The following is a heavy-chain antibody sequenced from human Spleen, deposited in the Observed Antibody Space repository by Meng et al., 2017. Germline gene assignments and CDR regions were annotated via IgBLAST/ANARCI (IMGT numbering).Heavy chain of an antibody. Sequence: ASVKVSCKASGYTFIDYYLHWVRQTPEQGLEWMGWIHPKSGGTNYAQKFQGRVTFSRDTSASTAYMEVSSLRSEDTAVYYCARDSQLVGPRNYYYYGMDVWGQGTTVTVSS. CDR2: IHPKSGGT. D-gene: IGHD6-6*01. V-gene: IGHV1-2*02. CDR3: ARDSQLVGPRNYYYYGMDV. CDR1: GYTFIDYY. J-gene: IGHJ6*02.